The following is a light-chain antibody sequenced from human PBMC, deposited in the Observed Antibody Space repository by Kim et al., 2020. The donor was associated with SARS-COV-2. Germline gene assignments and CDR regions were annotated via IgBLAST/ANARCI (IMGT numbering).Light chain of an antibody. CDR3: QHYGGSST. J-gene: IGKJ1*01. CDR1: QSVNSKY. V-gene: IGKV3-20*01. CDR2: GAS. Sequence: LSPGERATLSCRASQSVNSKYLAWYQQKPGQAPRLLIYGASNRATGIPDRFSGSGSGTDYTLTISRLEPEDFAVYYCQHYGGSSTFGQGTKVEIK.